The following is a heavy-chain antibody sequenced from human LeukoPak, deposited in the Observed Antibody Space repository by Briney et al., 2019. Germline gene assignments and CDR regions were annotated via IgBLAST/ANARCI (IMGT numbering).Heavy chain of an antibody. CDR1: GFTFSNSD. V-gene: IGHV3-30-3*01. D-gene: IGHD5-12*01. J-gene: IGHJ3*02. CDR2: ISSDGSNK. Sequence: GGSLRLSCAASGFTFSNSDIHWVRQAPGKGLEWVGVISSDGSNKYYTDSVKGRFTISRDNSKNTLYVQMNSLRAEDTAVYYCARDSGYGLDAFDIWGQGTMVTVSS. CDR3: ARDSGYGLDAFDI.